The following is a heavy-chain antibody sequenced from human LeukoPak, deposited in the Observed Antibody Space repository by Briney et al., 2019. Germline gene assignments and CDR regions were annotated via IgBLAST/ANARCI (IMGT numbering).Heavy chain of an antibody. V-gene: IGHV3-21*01. D-gene: IGHD5-18*01. Sequence: GGSLRLSCAASGFTFSSYSMNWVRQAPGKGLEWVSSISSSSSYIYYADSVKGRFTISRDNAKNSLYLQMNSLRAEDTAVYYCARGSPEWIQLWLNYYYYMDVWGKGTTVTISS. CDR3: ARGSPEWIQLWLNYYYYMDV. CDR1: GFTFSSYS. J-gene: IGHJ6*03. CDR2: ISSSSSYI.